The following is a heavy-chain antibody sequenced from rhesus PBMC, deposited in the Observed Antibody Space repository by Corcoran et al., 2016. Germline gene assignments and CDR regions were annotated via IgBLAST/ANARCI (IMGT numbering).Heavy chain of an antibody. CDR1: GYSISSGYG. V-gene: IGHV4-127*01. D-gene: IGHD6S26*01. CDR3: ARDSRQRLVRTGLDS. CDR2: IGGSSGST. J-gene: IGHJ6*01. Sequence: QVQLQESGPGLVKPSETLSLTCAVSGYSISSGYGWSWIRQPPGKGLEWIGYIGGSSGSTNYNPSLKSRVTISKDTSTNQFSLKLSSVTAADTAVYYCARDSRQRLVRTGLDSWGQGVVVTVSS.